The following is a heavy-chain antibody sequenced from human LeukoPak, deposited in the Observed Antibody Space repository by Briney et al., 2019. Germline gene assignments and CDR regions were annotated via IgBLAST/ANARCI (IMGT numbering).Heavy chain of an antibody. D-gene: IGHD3-10*01. V-gene: IGHV3-15*01. CDR3: TTDGELFQGDY. CDR1: GFTFSNAW. Sequence: GGSLRLSCAASGFTFSNAWMSWVRQAPGKGLEWVGRIKSKTDGWTTDYAAPVKGRFTISRDDSKNTLYLQMNSLKTGDTAVYYCTTDGELFQGDYWGQGTLVTVSS. J-gene: IGHJ4*02. CDR2: IKSKTDGWTT.